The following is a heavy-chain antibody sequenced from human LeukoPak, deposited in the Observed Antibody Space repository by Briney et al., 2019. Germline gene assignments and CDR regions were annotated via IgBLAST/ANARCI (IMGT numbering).Heavy chain of an antibody. J-gene: IGHJ4*02. CDR3: ARSAASGDFFDY. V-gene: IGHV4-30-4*08. D-gene: IGHD3-3*01. Sequence: MASETLSLTCTVSGGSISSGDYYWSWIRQPPGKGLEWIGYIYYSGSTYYNPSLKSRVTISVDTSKNQFSLRLISMTAADTAVYYCARSAASGDFFDYWGQGTLVTVSS. CDR1: GGSISSGDYY. CDR2: IYYSGST.